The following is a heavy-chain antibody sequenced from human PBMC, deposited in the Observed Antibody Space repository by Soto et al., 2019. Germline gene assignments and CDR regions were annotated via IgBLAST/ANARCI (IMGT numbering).Heavy chain of an antibody. CDR1: GNTFTYRY. J-gene: IGHJ4*02. Sequence: QMQLVQSGAEVKKTGSSVTVSCKALGNTFTYRYLHWVRQAPGQALEWMGWITPFSGDVHYAQKFQERVTITRDRSINTAYMQMSTPISEDTAMYFCAGGGAGSGPFTWELPDHWGQGTLVTVSS. V-gene: IGHV1-45*02. D-gene: IGHD1-26*01. CDR2: ITPFSGDV. CDR3: AGGGAGSGPFTWELPDH.